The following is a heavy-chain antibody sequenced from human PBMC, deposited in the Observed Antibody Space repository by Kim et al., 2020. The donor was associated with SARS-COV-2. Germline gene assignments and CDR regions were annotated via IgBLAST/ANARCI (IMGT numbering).Heavy chain of an antibody. D-gene: IGHD6-13*01. Sequence: SETLSLTCTVSGGSISSYYWSWIRQPPGKGLEWIGYIYYSGSTNYNPSLKSRVTISVDTSKNQFSLKLSSVTAADTAVYYCARDRSLSRDSSSWSNPIDPWGQGTLVTVSS. CDR3: ARDRSLSRDSSSWSNPIDP. V-gene: IGHV4-59*01. CDR1: GGSISSYY. J-gene: IGHJ5*02. CDR2: IYYSGST.